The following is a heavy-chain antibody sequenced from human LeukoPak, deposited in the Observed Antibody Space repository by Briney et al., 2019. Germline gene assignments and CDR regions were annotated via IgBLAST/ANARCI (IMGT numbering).Heavy chain of an antibody. CDR3: VRDLHPVYYGSGSHYYMDV. CDR2: ISADNGDT. Sequence: ASVKVSCKASGYTFTSYAISWVRQAPGQGLEWMGWISADNGDTDYAQRFQGRVTMTTDTSTSTAYMELRSLRSDDTAVYYCVRDLHPVYYGSGSHYYMDVWGKGTTVTISS. V-gene: IGHV1-18*01. D-gene: IGHD3-10*01. J-gene: IGHJ6*03. CDR1: GYTFTSYA.